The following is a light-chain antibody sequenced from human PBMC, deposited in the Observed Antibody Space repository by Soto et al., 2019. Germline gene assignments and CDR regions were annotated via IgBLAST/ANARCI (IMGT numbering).Light chain of an antibody. V-gene: IGKV3D-15*01. CDR2: DAS. Sequence: EIVMTQSPATLSLSPGERATLSCRASQSVGKYLVWYQQKPGQPPRLLIYDASTRATGFPARFSGSGSGTEFTLTISSLQSEDFAVYYCQQYNNWPLTFGGGTKVDIK. CDR1: QSVGKY. CDR3: QQYNNWPLT. J-gene: IGKJ4*01.